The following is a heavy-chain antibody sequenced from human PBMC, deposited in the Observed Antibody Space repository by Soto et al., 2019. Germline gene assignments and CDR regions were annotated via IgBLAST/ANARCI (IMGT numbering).Heavy chain of an antibody. CDR2: ISAYNGNT. CDR3: AREGPAPYYYSGMDV. V-gene: IGHV1-18*01. Sequence: QVQLVQSGGEVKKPGASVKVSCKTSGYSFTTYGISWVRQAPGQGLEWMGWISAYNGNTNYAQKLQGRVTMTTDTSTSTAYMELRSLRSDDTAVYYCAREGPAPYYYSGMDVWGQGSTVTLSS. J-gene: IGHJ6*02. CDR1: GYSFTTYG.